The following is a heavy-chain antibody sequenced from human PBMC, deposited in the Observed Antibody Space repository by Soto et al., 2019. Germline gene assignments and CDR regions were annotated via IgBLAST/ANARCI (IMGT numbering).Heavy chain of an antibody. Sequence: VGSRRLSGAASGFTFSSYEMNWVRQAPGKGLGWVSYISSSGSTIYYADSVKGRFTISRDNAKNSLYLQMNSLRAEDTAVYYCARKTYYYDSSGYSHPGHPDYWGQGTLVTVS. D-gene: IGHD3-22*01. CDR1: GFTFSSYE. V-gene: IGHV3-48*03. J-gene: IGHJ4*02. CDR2: ISSSGSTI. CDR3: ARKTYYYDSSGYSHPGHPDY.